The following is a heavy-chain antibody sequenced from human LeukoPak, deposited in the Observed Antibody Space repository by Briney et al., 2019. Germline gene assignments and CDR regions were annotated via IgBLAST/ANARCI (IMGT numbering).Heavy chain of an antibody. CDR2: FDPEDGET. D-gene: IGHD3-22*01. Sequence: EASVKVSCKVSGYTLTELSMHWVRQAPGKGLEWMGGFDPEDGETIYAQKFQGRVTMTEDTSTDTAYMELSSLRSEDTAVYHCATDLGDSSGYYNWFDPWGQGTLVTVSS. J-gene: IGHJ5*02. CDR3: ATDLGDSSGYYNWFDP. V-gene: IGHV1-24*01. CDR1: GYTLTELS.